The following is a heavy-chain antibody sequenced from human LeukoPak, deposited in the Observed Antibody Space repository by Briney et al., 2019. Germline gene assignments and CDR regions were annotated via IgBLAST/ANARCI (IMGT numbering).Heavy chain of an antibody. CDR3: ARVGIAVAGRGGN. D-gene: IGHD6-19*01. CDR2: ISSSSSYI. J-gene: IGHJ4*02. CDR1: GFTFSSYI. Sequence: GGSLRLSCAASGFTFSSYIMNWVRQAPGKGLEWVSSISSSSSYIYYADSVKGRFTISRDNAKNSLYLQMNSLRAEDTAVYYCARVGIAVAGRGGNWGQGTLVTVSS. V-gene: IGHV3-21*01.